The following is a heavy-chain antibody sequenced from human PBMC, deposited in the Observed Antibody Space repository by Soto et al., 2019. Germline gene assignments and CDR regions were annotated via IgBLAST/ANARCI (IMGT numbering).Heavy chain of an antibody. CDR3: ATNPLY. CDR1: GFTFTNAW. CDR2: IKSNADGGTT. Sequence: EVQMVASGGGLVKPGGSLRLSCAASGFTFTNAWLNWVRQTPGKGLEWVGRIKSNADGGTTDYAAPVKGRFTISRDDSKNTLYLQMNSLKTEDTAVYYCATNPLYWGRGTLVTVSS. V-gene: IGHV3-15*07. J-gene: IGHJ4*02.